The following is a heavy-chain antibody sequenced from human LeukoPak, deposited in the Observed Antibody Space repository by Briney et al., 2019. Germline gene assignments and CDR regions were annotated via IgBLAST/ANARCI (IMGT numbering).Heavy chain of an antibody. D-gene: IGHD1-7*01. CDR2: IKSKTDGGTT. J-gene: IGHJ6*02. CDR3: ATDDLELRLLYYYYGMDV. CDR1: GFTFSTAW. Sequence: GGSLRPSRVASGFTFSTAWMSWVRQAPGKGLEWVGRIKSKTDGGTTEYAAPVKGRFSISRDDSKNTLYLQMNSLKTEDTAVYYCATDDLELRLLYYYYGMDVWGQGTTVTVSS. V-gene: IGHV3-15*01.